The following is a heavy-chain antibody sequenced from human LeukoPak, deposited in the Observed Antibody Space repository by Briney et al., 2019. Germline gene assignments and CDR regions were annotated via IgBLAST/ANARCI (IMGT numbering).Heavy chain of an antibody. D-gene: IGHD2-2*01. CDR3: ARRLTQYDCFDP. CDR2: IHDSGSA. V-gene: IGHV4-59*02. CDR1: GASVSAYY. Sequence: SETLSLTCTVSGASVSAYYWTWIRQPPGKRLEWLGYIHDSGSANYNPSLKSRVTISVDTSKNQFSLKLSSVTAADTAVYYCARRLTQYDCFDPWGQGILVTVSS. J-gene: IGHJ5*02.